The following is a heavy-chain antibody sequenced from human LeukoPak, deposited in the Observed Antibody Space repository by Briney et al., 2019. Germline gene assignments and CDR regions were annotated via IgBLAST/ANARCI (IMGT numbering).Heavy chain of an antibody. CDR2: IFISGKT. Sequence: SQTLSLTCTVSGGSISSGNYYWSWIRQPAGKGLEWIGRIFISGKTNYNPSLKSRVTISIDTSKNQFSLKLSSVTAADTAVYYCAVGNSSSWYGYFDYWGQGTLVTVSS. D-gene: IGHD6-13*01. CDR3: AVGNSSSWYGYFDY. V-gene: IGHV4-61*02. J-gene: IGHJ4*02. CDR1: GGSISSGNYY.